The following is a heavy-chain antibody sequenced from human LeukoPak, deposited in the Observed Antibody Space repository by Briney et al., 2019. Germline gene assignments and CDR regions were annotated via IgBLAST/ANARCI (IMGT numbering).Heavy chain of an antibody. J-gene: IGHJ4*02. CDR2: ISSSGSNI. D-gene: IGHD6-19*01. CDR3: ARKWLVIDY. Sequence: GGSLRLSCAASGFTFHIYAMNWVRQAPGKGLEWVSYISSSGSNIYYADSVKGRFTISRDNAKNSLYLQMNSPRAEDTAVYYCARKWLVIDYWGQGTLVTVSS. V-gene: IGHV3-48*03. CDR1: GFTFHIYA.